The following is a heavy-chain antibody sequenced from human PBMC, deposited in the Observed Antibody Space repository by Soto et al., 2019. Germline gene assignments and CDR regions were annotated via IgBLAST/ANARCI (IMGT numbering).Heavy chain of an antibody. CDR2: IYYIGST. J-gene: IGHJ3*02. CDR3: ATRTNSDDVWGTPRGSFDI. D-gene: IGHD3-16*01. V-gene: IGHV4-30-4*01. CDR1: GGSISSAAYY. Sequence: SETLSLTCTVSGGSISSAAYYWSWIRQPPGKGLEWIGCIYYIGSTYYTPSPKSRVTISVDTSKIQFSLKLSSVTAADAAVYYCATRTNSDDVWGTPRGSFDIWGQGTMVTVSS.